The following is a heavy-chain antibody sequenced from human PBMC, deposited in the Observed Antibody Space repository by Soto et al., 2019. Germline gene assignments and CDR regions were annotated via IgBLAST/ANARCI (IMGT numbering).Heavy chain of an antibody. Sequence: PSETLSLTCTVSGGSINRGDYFGTCIRQPPGKGLELIGFIYYSGTTSYNPSLKRRLTISLDTSKNQFSLNLSSVTAADTAVYFCARARFGDYEPYYYYGLDVWGQGTTVTVSS. CDR2: IYYSGTT. CDR3: ARARFGDYEPYYYYGLDV. CDR1: GGSINRGDYF. V-gene: IGHV4-30-4*01. D-gene: IGHD4-17*01. J-gene: IGHJ6*02.